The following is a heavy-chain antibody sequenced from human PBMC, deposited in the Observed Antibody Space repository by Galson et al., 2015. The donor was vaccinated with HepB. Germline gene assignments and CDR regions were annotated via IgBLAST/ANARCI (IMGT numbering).Heavy chain of an antibody. D-gene: IGHD5-18*01. CDR2: INPNSGDT. Sequence: SVTVSCKASGSNFTDYYTHGVRQAPGRGLEWMGCINPNSGDTYYAQSFQGWVTMTRDTSISTAYMDLCRLRYDDTAFYYCARGGQQPFDAFDIWGRGTVITVSS. CDR1: GSNFTDYY. J-gene: IGHJ3*02. V-gene: IGHV1-2*04. CDR3: ARGGQQPFDAFDI.